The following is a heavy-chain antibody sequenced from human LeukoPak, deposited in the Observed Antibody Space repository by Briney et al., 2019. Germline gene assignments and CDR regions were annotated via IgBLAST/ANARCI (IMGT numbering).Heavy chain of an antibody. D-gene: IGHD3-9*01. Sequence: ASVKVSCKASGYTFTGYYIHWVRQAPGQGLEWMGWINPNSGGTNLAQKFQGRVTMTRDTSISTAYMELSSLRSEDTAVYYCARDQGVLRYFDWPQGYYYYMDVWGKGTTVTISS. CDR1: GYTFTGYY. J-gene: IGHJ6*03. CDR3: ARDQGVLRYFDWPQGYYYYMDV. V-gene: IGHV1-2*02. CDR2: INPNSGGT.